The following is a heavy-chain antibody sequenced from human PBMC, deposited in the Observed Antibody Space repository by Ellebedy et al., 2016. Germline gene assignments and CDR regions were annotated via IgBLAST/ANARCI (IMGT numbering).Heavy chain of an antibody. J-gene: IGHJ4*02. CDR1: GGSLSGYY. CDR3: ARLGESSDATAYFDY. D-gene: IGHD3-16*01. V-gene: IGHV4-34*01. CDR2: INHSGSA. Sequence: SETLSLTCAVYGGSLSGYYWSWIRQPPGKGLEWIGEINHSGSANYNPSLKSRVSISVDTSKNHFSLTLSSVTAADTAIYYCARLGESSDATAYFDYWGLGTLVTVSS.